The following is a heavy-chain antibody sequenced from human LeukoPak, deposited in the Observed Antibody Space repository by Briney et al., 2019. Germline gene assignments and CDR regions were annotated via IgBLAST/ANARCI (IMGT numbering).Heavy chain of an antibody. CDR1: GGSISSYY. D-gene: IGHD3-9*01. CDR2: IYYSGST. V-gene: IGHV4-59*01. Sequence: SETLSLTCTVSGGSISSYYWSWIRQPPGKGLEWIGYIYYSGSTNYNPSLKSRVTISVDTSKNQFSLKLSSVTAADTAVYYCAREARILTGYFDYWGQGTLVTVSS. J-gene: IGHJ4*02. CDR3: AREARILTGYFDY.